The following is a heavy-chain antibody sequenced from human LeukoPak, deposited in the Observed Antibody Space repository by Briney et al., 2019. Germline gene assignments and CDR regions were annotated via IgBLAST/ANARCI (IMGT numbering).Heavy chain of an antibody. Sequence: ASVKVSCKTSGYGFMNYAVQWVRQAPGERLEWMGWVNAGNGDTRYSPEFQGRVTIARDTSASTVYMELSSLTSADTATYYCARGRWVGTTQAYYLDFWGQGTLVTVSS. V-gene: IGHV1-3*01. CDR1: GYGFMNYA. D-gene: IGHD1-26*01. CDR3: ARGRWVGTTQAYYLDF. CDR2: VNAGNGDT. J-gene: IGHJ4*02.